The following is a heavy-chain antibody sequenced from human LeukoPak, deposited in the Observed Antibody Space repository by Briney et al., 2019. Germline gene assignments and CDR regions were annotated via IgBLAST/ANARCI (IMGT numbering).Heavy chain of an antibody. CDR3: ARQPGGTAAFDI. V-gene: IGHV4-59*08. Sequence: KSSETLSLTRAVPGGSISSYYWSWIRQSPGKELEWIAYTHHNGDTKNNPSLRSRVAISIDTSNNYFSLRLTSVMAADTAMYYCARQPGGTAAFDIWGQGIMVTVSS. CDR2: THHNGDT. D-gene: IGHD1-14*01. J-gene: IGHJ3*02. CDR1: GGSISSYY.